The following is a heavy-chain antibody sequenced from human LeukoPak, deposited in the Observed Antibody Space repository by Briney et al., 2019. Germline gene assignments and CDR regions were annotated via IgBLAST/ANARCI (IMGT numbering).Heavy chain of an antibody. J-gene: IGHJ4*02. CDR1: GGSISSGPYS. Sequence: PSETLSLTCAVSGGSISSGPYSWSWIRQPPGKGLGWIGYIYPRGSTYYNPSLKSRVILSLDKSANQFSLNLSSVTAADTAVYYCARFSPRAMGNYLDFWGQGTLVTVSS. CDR2: IYPRGST. V-gene: IGHV4-30-2*01. D-gene: IGHD7-27*01. CDR3: ARFSPRAMGNYLDF.